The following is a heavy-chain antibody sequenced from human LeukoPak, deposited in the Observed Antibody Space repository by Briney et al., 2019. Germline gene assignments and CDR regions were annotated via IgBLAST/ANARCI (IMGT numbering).Heavy chain of an antibody. V-gene: IGHV3-30*02. D-gene: IGHD6-13*01. CDR2: IRYDGSNK. Sequence: TGGSLRLSCAASGFTFSSYGMHWVRQAPGKGLEWVAFIRYDGSNKYYADSVKGRFTISRDNSKNTLYLQMNSLRAEDTAVYYCAKDFRAAASQYYFDYWGQGTLVTVSS. CDR1: GFTFSSYG. J-gene: IGHJ4*02. CDR3: AKDFRAAASQYYFDY.